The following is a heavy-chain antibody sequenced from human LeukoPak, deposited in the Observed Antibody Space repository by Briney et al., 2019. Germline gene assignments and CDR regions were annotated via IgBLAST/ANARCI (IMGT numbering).Heavy chain of an antibody. V-gene: IGHV3-11*01. D-gene: IGHD3-22*01. CDR3: ARTPHYYDTSGYYVDY. Sequence: GGSLRLSCAASGFTFSDYYMSWIRQAPGKGLEWVSYISSGGSFIYYADSVKGRFAISRDNAKNSLYLQMNSLRAEDTAVYYCARTPHYYDTSGYYVDYWGQGTLVTVSS. J-gene: IGHJ4*02. CDR1: GFTFSDYY. CDR2: ISSGGSFI.